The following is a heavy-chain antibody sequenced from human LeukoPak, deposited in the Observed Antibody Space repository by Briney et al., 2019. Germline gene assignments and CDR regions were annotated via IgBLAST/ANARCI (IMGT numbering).Heavy chain of an antibody. Sequence: SETLSLTCAVSGGSISNKYWSWIRQPPGKGLEWIGYIYYSGNTNYNPSLKSRVTILVDTSKNQVSLKLSSVTAADTAVYFCARDWGVGGRPGYMDVWGKGTTVTVSS. CDR2: IYYSGNT. J-gene: IGHJ6*03. D-gene: IGHD6-6*01. CDR3: ARDWGVGGRPGYMDV. V-gene: IGHV4-59*01. CDR1: GGSISNKY.